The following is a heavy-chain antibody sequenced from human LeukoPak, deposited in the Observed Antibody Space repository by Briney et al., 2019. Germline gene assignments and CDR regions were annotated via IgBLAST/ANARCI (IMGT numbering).Heavy chain of an antibody. V-gene: IGHV4-34*01. CDR2: INEIGGT. CDR3: ARKVPGTHDL. D-gene: IGHD3-10*01. CDR1: GASFSDYY. Sequence: SETLSLTCAVYGASFSDYYWSWIRQPPGKGLEWIGEINEIGGTNYSPSLKSRVTISLDTSKNQFSLTLNSVTAADTAVYYCARKVPGTHDLWGRGTLVTVSS. J-gene: IGHJ2*01.